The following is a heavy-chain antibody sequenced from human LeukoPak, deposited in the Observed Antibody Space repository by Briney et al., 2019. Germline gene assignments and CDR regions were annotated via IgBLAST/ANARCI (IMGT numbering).Heavy chain of an antibody. V-gene: IGHV4-34*01. CDR3: ASSGHGGNDAFDI. CDR2: INHSGST. CDR1: GFTVSSNY. J-gene: IGHJ3*02. Sequence: GSLRLSCAASGFTVSSNYMSWIRQPPGKGLEWIGEINHSGSTNYNPSLKSRVTISVDTSKNQFSLKLSSVTAADTAVYYCASSGHGGNDAFDIWGQGTMVTVSS. D-gene: IGHD4-23*01.